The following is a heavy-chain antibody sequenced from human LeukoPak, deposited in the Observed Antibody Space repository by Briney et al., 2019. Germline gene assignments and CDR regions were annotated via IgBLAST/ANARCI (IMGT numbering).Heavy chain of an antibody. CDR2: IVPIFDKS. CDR1: GGTFSTYA. Sequence: SVKVSCKASGGTFSTYAINWVRQDPGQGLEWMGAIVPIFDKSNYAQKFQGRLTITADKSTSTVYMELSSLRSEGTGVYCARDSEHFGEGDMDVWGKGTTVIVSS. D-gene: IGHD3-10*01. J-gene: IGHJ6*03. CDR3: ARDSEHFGEGDMDV. V-gene: IGHV1-69*06.